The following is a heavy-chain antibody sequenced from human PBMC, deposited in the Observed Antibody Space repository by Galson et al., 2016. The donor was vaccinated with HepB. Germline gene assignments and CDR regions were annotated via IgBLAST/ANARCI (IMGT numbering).Heavy chain of an antibody. CDR2: IFHSGIT. D-gene: IGHD2-8*02. CDR1: DDSVNSGAYY. CDR3: ASSLVQSWAGSDAFDT. V-gene: IGHV4-61*03. Sequence: ETLSLTCTVADDSVNSGAYYWTWIRQPPGKGLEWIGEIFHSGITYCNPSLKSRVTMFVDKTNNHFSLNLMSVTAADTAVYYCASSLVQSWAGSDAFDTWGQGTLVTVSS. J-gene: IGHJ3*02.